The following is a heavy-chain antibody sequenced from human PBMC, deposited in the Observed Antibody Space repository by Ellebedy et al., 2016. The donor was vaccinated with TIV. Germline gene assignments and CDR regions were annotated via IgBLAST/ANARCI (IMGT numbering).Heavy chain of an antibody. CDR3: ARISRDAFDV. CDR1: GLSVNRDGMR. V-gene: IGHV2-70*04. Sequence: SGPTLLKPTETLTLTCTLSGLSVNRDGMRLVWIRQPPGKALEWLDRIDWDDDTFYTTSLRTRLTISKDTSKNQVILTMTVMEPVDTATYYCARISRDAFDVWGQGAVVTVSS. CDR2: IDWDDDT. J-gene: IGHJ3*01.